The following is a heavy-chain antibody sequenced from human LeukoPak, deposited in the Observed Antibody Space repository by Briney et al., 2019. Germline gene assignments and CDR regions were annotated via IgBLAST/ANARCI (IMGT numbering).Heavy chain of an antibody. J-gene: IGHJ6*02. CDR3: ARDTAMVNYYYYGMDV. V-gene: IGHV1-3*01. CDR2: INAGNGNT. CDR1: GYTFTIYA. D-gene: IGHD5-18*01. Sequence: ASVTVSFTSSGYTFTIYAMHWVRQAPGQRLEWMGWINAGNGNTKYSQKFQGRVTITRDTSASTAYMELSSLRSEDTAVYYCARDTAMVNYYYYGMDVWGQGTTVTVSS.